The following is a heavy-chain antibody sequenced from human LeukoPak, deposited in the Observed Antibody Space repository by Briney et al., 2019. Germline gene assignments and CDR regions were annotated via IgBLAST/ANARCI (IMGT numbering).Heavy chain of an antibody. J-gene: IGHJ4*02. CDR2: ISGSGGST. V-gene: IGHV3-23*01. CDR1: GFTFSSYA. CDR3: AKDTVVVPAADQNY. Sequence: PGGSLRLSCAASGFTFSSYAMSWVRQAPGKGLEWVSAISGSGGSTYYADSVKGRFTISRGNSKNTLYLQMNGLRAEDTAVYYCAKDTVVVPAADQNYWGQGTLVTVSS. D-gene: IGHD2-2*01.